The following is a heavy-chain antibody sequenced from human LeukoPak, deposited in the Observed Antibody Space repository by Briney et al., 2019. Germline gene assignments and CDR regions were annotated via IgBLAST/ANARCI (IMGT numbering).Heavy chain of an antibody. CDR1: GGSISSYY. J-gene: IGHJ2*01. Sequence: SETLSLTCTVSGGSISSYYWSWIRQPPGKGLEWIGYIYYSGSTNYNPSLKSRVTISVDTSKNQFSLKLSSVTAADTAVHYCARAGRGYYDSSGSCCEIRYFDLWGRGTLVTVPS. V-gene: IGHV4-59*08. CDR3: ARAGRGYYDSSGSCCEIRYFDL. CDR2: IYYSGST. D-gene: IGHD3-22*01.